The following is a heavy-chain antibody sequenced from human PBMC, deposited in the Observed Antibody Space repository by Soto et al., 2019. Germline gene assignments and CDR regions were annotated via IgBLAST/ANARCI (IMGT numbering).Heavy chain of an antibody. V-gene: IGHV1-18*01. Sequence: GASVKVSCKASGYTFTSYGISWVRQAPGQGLEWMGWISAYNGNTNYAQKLQGRVTMTTDTSTSTAYMELRSLRSDDTAVYYCARVSEYSSSSPPAHFDYRGQGTPDTVSS. CDR3: ARVSEYSSSSPPAHFDY. D-gene: IGHD6-6*01. CDR1: GYTFTSYG. CDR2: ISAYNGNT. J-gene: IGHJ4*02.